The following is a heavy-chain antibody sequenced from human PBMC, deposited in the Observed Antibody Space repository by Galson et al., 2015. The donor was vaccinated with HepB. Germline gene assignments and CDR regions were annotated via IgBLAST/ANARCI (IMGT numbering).Heavy chain of an antibody. CDR1: GFTFSSYG. Sequence: SLRLSCAASGFTFSSYGMHWVRQAPGKGLEWVAVIWYDGSNKYYADSVKGRFTISRDNSKNTLYLQMNSLRAEDTAVYYCARLRGTAMVIDYWGQGTLVTVSS. J-gene: IGHJ4*02. V-gene: IGHV3-33*08. D-gene: IGHD5-18*01. CDR3: ARLRGTAMVIDY. CDR2: IWYDGSNK.